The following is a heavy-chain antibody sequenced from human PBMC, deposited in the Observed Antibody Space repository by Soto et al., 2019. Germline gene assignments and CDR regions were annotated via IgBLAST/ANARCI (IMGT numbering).Heavy chain of an antibody. J-gene: IGHJ6*02. V-gene: IGHV1-69*06. CDR3: ATDRIQFLLGKHSFKGMDV. CDR2: IVPRFGSP. CDR1: GGTFSDYA. D-gene: IGHD5-18*01. Sequence: QVQLVQSGAEMRKPGSSLRVSCKASGGTFSDYAFSWVRQAPGQGLEWMGGIVPRFGSPNYAQKFGGRVTISAETSTITVYMALSILRFADTAVYFWATDRIQFLLGKHSFKGMDVWGQGTTIIVSS.